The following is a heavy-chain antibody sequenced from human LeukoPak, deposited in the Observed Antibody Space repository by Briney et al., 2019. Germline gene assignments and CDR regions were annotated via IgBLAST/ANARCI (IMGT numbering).Heavy chain of an antibody. D-gene: IGHD1-20*01. Sequence: ASVKVSCKASGYTFTSLDINWVRQAPGQGLEWMGWMNPNWGYTGYAQKFKARVTMTRDTSIDTAYMELSSLRSDDSAVYYCARGITQGFDHWGQGTLVTVSS. J-gene: IGHJ4*02. CDR2: MNPNWGYT. V-gene: IGHV1-8*01. CDR1: GYTFTSLD. CDR3: ARGITQGFDH.